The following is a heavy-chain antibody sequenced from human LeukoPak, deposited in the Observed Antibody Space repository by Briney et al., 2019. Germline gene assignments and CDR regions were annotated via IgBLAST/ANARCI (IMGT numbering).Heavy chain of an antibody. D-gene: IGHD2-15*01. Sequence: ASVKVSCKASAYXFSDYYIHWVRQAPGQGLEWMGWINPNSGGTDYAEKFQGRVTMTRDTSIGTAYMELSRLRSDDTAVYYCARRYCSGGSCYVDSWGQGTLVTVSP. CDR1: AYXFSDYY. V-gene: IGHV1-2*02. CDR2: INPNSGGT. CDR3: ARRYCSGGSCYVDS. J-gene: IGHJ4*02.